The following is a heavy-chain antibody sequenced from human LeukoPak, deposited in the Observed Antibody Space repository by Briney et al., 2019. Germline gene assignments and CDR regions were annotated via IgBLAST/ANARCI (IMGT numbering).Heavy chain of an antibody. V-gene: IGHV4-39*01. D-gene: IGHD6-6*01. CDR3: ARHPYSSSPWFDP. CDR2: IYYSGST. J-gene: IGHJ5*02. Sequence: PSETLSLTCTVSGGSISSSSYYWGWIRQPPGKGLEWIGSIYYSGSTYYSPSLKSRVTISVDTSKSQFSLKLSSVTAADTAVYYCARHPYSSSPWFDPWGQGTLVTVSS. CDR1: GGSISSSSYY.